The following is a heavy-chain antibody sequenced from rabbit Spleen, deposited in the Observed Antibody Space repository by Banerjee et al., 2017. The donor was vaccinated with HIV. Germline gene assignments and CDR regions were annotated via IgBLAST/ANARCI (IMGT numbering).Heavy chain of an antibody. CDR1: GADFISIQY. D-gene: IGHD8-1*01. V-gene: IGHV1S40*01. J-gene: IGHJ4*01. CDR3: TRDAGTGDYIDVYFSL. Sequence: QSLEESGGGLVKPGGTLTLTCKASGADFISIQYMCWVRQAPGKGLEWIACINAVTGKAVYANWEIGRFTISKSSSTTVTLQMPSLTAADTATYFCTRDAGTGDYIDVYFSLWGQGTLVTVS. CDR2: INAVTGKA.